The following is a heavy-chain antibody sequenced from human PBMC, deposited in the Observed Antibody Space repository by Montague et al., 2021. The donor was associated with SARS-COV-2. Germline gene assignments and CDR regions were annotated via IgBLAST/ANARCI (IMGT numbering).Heavy chain of an antibody. CDR2: IYRDDDK. Sequence: VKPTQTLTLTCTFSGFSLSTSGVGVGWIRQPPGKALEWLALIYRDDDKRYSPSLKSRLTITKDTSKNQVVLTMTNMDPVDTATYYCAHSRYYYYDSSGYRVYYFDYWGQGTLVTVSS. CDR1: GFSLSTSGVG. CDR3: AHSRYYYYDSSGYRVYYFDY. J-gene: IGHJ4*02. D-gene: IGHD3-22*01. V-gene: IGHV2-5*02.